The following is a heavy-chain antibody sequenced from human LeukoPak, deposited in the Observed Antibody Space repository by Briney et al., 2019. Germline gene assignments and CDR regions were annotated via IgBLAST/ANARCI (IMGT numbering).Heavy chain of an antibody. D-gene: IGHD3-3*01. Sequence: SETPSLTCTVSGDTISSYYWSWIRQPPGQGLEWIGFIYYSGSTNYNPSLKSRVTISVYTCKSQCSLKLCSVTAADSAVNFWASLEVGITKFGVPLATWVESWGQGALGTVSS. CDR1: GDTISSYY. CDR3: ASLEVGITKFGVPLATWVES. V-gene: IGHV4-59*01. J-gene: IGHJ5*01. CDR2: IYYSGST.